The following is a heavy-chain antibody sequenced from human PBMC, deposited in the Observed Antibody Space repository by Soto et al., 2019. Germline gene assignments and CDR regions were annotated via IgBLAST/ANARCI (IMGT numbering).Heavy chain of an antibody. CDR3: AKFFVETGGSSGWPWTFHY. Sequence: EVQLLESGGGLVQPGRSLRLSCAASGFTFSSYAMSWVRQAPGKGLEWVSAISGSGGTTYYAASVKGRFTISRDNSKNTLFLQVNSRRAEDTAVYYCAKFFVETGGSSGWPWTFHYWGQGTLVTVSS. CDR2: ISGSGGTT. CDR1: GFTFSSYA. V-gene: IGHV3-23*01. J-gene: IGHJ4*02. D-gene: IGHD6-25*01.